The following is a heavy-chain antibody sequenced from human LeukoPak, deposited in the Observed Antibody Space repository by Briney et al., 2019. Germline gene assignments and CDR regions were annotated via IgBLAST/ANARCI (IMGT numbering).Heavy chain of an antibody. J-gene: IGHJ4*02. D-gene: IGHD3-22*01. CDR2: IYPGDSDT. CDR1: GYSFTSYW. V-gene: IGHV5-51*01. CDR3: ARATYFYDSTSNYYYFDF. Sequence: GESLKISCKGSGYSFTSYWIGWVRQMPGKGLEWMGIIYPGDSDTRYSPSFQGQVTFSADKSISTAYLQWSSLKASDTAMYYCARATYFYDSTSNYYYFDFWGQGTLVTVSS.